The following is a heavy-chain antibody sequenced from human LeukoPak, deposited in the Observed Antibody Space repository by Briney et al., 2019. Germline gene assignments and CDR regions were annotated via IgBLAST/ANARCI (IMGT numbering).Heavy chain of an antibody. CDR2: IYHSGST. CDR1: GYSISSGYY. CDR3: ARSIPGFSASDP. J-gene: IGHJ5*02. V-gene: IGHV4-38-2*02. D-gene: IGHD3-3*02. Sequence: SETLSLTCTVSGYSISSGYYWGWIRQPPGKGLEWIGSIYHSGSTYYNPSLKSRVTISVDTSKNQFSLKLSSVTAADTAVYYCARSIPGFSASDPWGQGTLVTVSS.